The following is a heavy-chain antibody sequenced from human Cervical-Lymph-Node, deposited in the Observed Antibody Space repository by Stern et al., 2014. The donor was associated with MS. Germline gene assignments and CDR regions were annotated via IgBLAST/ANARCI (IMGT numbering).Heavy chain of an antibody. J-gene: IGHJ4*02. CDR2: IIPIFGSA. Sequence: VQLVESGAEVKKPGSSVKVSCKASGGTFSNYAISWVRQAPGQGLEWVGGIIPIFGSANYAQNFQDRVMITADQSTATAYMELTSLRPEDTAMYYCARDRDYGGPQPFDYWGQGTLVTVSS. CDR1: GGTFSNYA. V-gene: IGHV1-69*01. D-gene: IGHD4-23*01. CDR3: ARDRDYGGPQPFDY.